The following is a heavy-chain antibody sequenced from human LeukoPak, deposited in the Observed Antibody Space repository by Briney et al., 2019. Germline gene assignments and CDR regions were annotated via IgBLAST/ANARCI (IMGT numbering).Heavy chain of an antibody. D-gene: IGHD6-19*01. CDR1: GYSFTSYW. CDR3: ARLSYSSGWYRILDI. J-gene: IGHJ3*02. CDR2: IYPGDSDT. Sequence: PGESLKISCKGSGYSFTSYWIGWVRQMPGKGLEWMGIIYPGDSDTRYSPSFQGQVTISADKSISTAYLQWSSLKASDTAMYYCARLSYSSGWYRILDIWGQGTMVTVSS. V-gene: IGHV5-51*01.